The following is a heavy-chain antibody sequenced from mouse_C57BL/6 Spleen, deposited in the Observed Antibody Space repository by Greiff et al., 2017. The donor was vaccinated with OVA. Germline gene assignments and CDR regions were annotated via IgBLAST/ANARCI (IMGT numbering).Heavy chain of an antibody. CDR2: ISGGGGNT. V-gene: IGHV5-9*01. CDR1: GFTFSSYT. J-gene: IGHJ4*01. Sequence: EVQLVESGGGLVKPGGSLKLSCAASGFTFSSYTMSWVRQTPEKRLEWVATISGGGGNTYYPDSVKGRFTISRDNAKNTLYLQMSSLRSEDTALYYCARQAVVATPYAMDYWGQGTSVTVSS. CDR3: ARQAVVATPYAMDY. D-gene: IGHD1-1*01.